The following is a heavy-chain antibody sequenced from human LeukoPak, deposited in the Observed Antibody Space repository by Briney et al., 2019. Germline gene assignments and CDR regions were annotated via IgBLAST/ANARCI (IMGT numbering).Heavy chain of an antibody. CDR2: FDPQDGET. Sequence: ASVKVSCTVSGYTLTELSMHWVRQAPGKGLEWIGGFDPQDGETIYAQKFQGRVTMTEDTSTDTAYMELSSLRSEDTAVYYCATGYRQRYFDWLSPFGWFDPWGQGTLVTVSS. CDR3: ATGYRQRYFDWLSPFGWFDP. J-gene: IGHJ5*02. CDR1: GYTLTELS. D-gene: IGHD3-9*01. V-gene: IGHV1-24*01.